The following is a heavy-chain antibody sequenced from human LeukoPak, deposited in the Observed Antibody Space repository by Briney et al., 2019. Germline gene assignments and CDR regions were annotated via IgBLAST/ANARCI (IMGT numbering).Heavy chain of an antibody. CDR1: GFTFDDYA. CDR2: ISSIISTI. CDR3: ARDRGNYVIEAFDI. J-gene: IGHJ3*02. Sequence: GGSLRLSCAASGFTFDDYAIHWVRQVPGKGLEWVSYISSIISTIYYADSVKGRFTVSRNNAKNSLYLQMNSLRAEDTAVYYCARDRGNYVIEAFDIWGQGTIVTVSS. D-gene: IGHD4-11*01. V-gene: IGHV3-48*04.